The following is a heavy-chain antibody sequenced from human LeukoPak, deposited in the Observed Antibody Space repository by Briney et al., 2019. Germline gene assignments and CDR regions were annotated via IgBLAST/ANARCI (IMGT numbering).Heavy chain of an antibody. CDR3: ARDYSSGWPNFDY. J-gene: IGHJ4*02. Sequence: ASVKVSCTASGGTFSSYAISWVRQAPGQGLEWMGWVSTYNGNTNYAHNLQGRVTMTTDTSTSTAYMELRSLRSDDTAVYYCARDYSSGWPNFDYWGQGTLVTVSS. D-gene: IGHD6-19*01. CDR2: VSTYNGNT. CDR1: GGTFSSYA. V-gene: IGHV1-18*01.